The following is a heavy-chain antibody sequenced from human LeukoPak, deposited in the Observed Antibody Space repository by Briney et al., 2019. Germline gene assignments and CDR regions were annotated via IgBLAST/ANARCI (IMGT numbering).Heavy chain of an antibody. CDR3: ARDAGEYSSGWYYFDY. CDR2: ISYDGSDK. V-gene: IGHV3-30*19. J-gene: IGHJ4*02. CDR1: GLTFSSYG. D-gene: IGHD6-19*01. Sequence: PGGSLRLSCAASGLTFSSYGMHWVRQAPGKGLEWVAVISYDGSDKFYADSVKGRFTISRDSSKNTLYLQMNSLRPEDTAVYYCARDAGEYSSGWYYFDYWGQGTLVTVSS.